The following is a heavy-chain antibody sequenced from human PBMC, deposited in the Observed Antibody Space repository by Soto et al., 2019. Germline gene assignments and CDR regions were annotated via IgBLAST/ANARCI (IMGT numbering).Heavy chain of an antibody. CDR2: MTGDGRAI. Sequence: EVVLVETGGALLQAGESLRLSCVASGFTFSIYSMNWVRQAPGKGLEWVSYMTGDGRAIHYADSVKGRFTISRDNARNSVYLQMNSLRDEDTALYYCTRGVEYGFDFWGQGTMVSVSS. D-gene: IGHD3-3*01. CDR3: TRGVEYGFDF. CDR1: GFTFSIYS. V-gene: IGHV3-48*02. J-gene: IGHJ3*01.